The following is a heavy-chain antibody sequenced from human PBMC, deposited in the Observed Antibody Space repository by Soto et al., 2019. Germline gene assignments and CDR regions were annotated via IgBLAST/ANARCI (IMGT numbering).Heavy chain of an antibody. CDR1: GFTFSTYN. V-gene: IGHV3-21*01. Sequence: GGSLRLSCAASGFTFSTYNMNWVRQAPGKGLEWVSSISSSSSYIYYADSVKGRFTISRDNAKNSLYLQMNSLRAEDTAVYYCARALYYYDSSGYYGSWGQGTLVTVSS. J-gene: IGHJ5*02. D-gene: IGHD3-22*01. CDR2: ISSSSSYI. CDR3: ARALYYYDSSGYYGS.